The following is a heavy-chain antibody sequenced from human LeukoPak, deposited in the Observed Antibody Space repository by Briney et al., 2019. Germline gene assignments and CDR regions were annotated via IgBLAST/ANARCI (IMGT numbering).Heavy chain of an antibody. CDR3: AKRGVVIRVILVGFHKEAYYFDS. CDR2: INQDGSGE. V-gene: IGHV3-7*03. Sequence: GGSLRLSCAASGFTFNAYWLSWVRQAPGKGLEWVANINQDGSGENYVDSVKGRFTISRDNPKNTLYLQMNNLRAGDTAVYFCAKRGVVIRVILVGFHKEAYYFDSWGQGALVTVSS. D-gene: IGHD3-22*01. J-gene: IGHJ4*02. CDR1: GFTFNAYW.